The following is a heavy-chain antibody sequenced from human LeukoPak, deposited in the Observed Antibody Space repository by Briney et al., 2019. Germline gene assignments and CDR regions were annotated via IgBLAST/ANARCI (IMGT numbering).Heavy chain of an antibody. CDR3: ARDRRGISGIAGY. D-gene: IGHD2-15*01. Sequence: QPGRSLRLSCAASGFTFSSYAMHWVRQAPGKGLEWVAVISYDGSNKYYADSVKGRFTISRDNSKNTLYLQMNSLRSDDTAVYYCARDRRGISGIAGYWGQGTLVTVSS. CDR2: ISYDGSNK. V-gene: IGHV3-30*04. CDR1: GFTFSSYA. J-gene: IGHJ4*02.